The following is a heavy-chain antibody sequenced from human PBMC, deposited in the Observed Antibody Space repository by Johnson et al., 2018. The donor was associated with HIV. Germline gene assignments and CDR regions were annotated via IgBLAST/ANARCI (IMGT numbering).Heavy chain of an antibody. J-gene: IGHJ3*02. D-gene: IGHD3-16*01. CDR1: GFSFSNHA. V-gene: IGHV3-30*18. CDR3: AKLSAFFAFDI. CDR2: VSSDGSNK. Sequence: QVQLVESGGGVVQPGRSLRLSCAASGFSFSNHAMDWVRQAPGKGLEWVAFVSSDGSNKNYADSVKGRFTISRDNSKSTLYLQVNSLRAEDTAVYYCAKLSAFFAFDIWGQGTMVTVSS.